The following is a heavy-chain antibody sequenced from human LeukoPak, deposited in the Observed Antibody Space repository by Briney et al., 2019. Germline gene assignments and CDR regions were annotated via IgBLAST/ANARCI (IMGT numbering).Heavy chain of an antibody. CDR3: ARDGYYGSGSYLYYFDY. D-gene: IGHD3-10*01. J-gene: IGHJ4*02. CDR1: GFTFSSYA. V-gene: IGHV3-30-3*01. Sequence: GGSLRLSCAASGFTFSSYAMHWVRQAPGKGLERVAVISYDGSNKYYAGSVKGRFTISRDNSKNTLYLQMNSLRAEDTAVYYCARDGYYGSGSYLYYFDYWGQGTLVTVSS. CDR2: ISYDGSNK.